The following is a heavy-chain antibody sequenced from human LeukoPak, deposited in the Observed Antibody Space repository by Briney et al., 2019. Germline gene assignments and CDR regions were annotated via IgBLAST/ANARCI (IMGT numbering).Heavy chain of an antibody. D-gene: IGHD3-22*01. Sequence: SVKVSCKASGGTFSSYAISWVRQAPGQGLEWMGGIIPIFGTANYAQKFQGRVTITADESTSTAYMELSSLRSEDTAVYYCASSPGTGDSSGYYYCSLDYWGQGTLVTVSS. CDR1: GGTFSSYA. J-gene: IGHJ4*02. CDR3: ASSPGTGDSSGYYYCSLDY. CDR2: IIPIFGTA. V-gene: IGHV1-69*13.